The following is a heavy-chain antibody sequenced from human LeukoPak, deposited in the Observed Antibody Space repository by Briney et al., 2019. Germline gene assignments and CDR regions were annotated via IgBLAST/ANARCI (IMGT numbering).Heavy chain of an antibody. V-gene: IGHV1-69*06. Sequence: SVKVSCKASGGTFSSYAISWVRQAPGQGLEWMGGIIPIFGTANYAQKFQGGVTITADKSTSTAYMELRSLRSDDTAVYYCARYRNFDWLRGQNLFDYWGQGTLVTVSS. D-gene: IGHD3-9*01. CDR1: GGTFSSYA. J-gene: IGHJ4*02. CDR2: IIPIFGTA. CDR3: ARYRNFDWLRGQNLFDY.